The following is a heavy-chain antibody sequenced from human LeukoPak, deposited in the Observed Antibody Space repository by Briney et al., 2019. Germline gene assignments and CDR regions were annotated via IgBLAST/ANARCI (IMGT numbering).Heavy chain of an antibody. Sequence: GGSLRLSCAASGFTFSSYAMHWVRQAPGKGLEWVGRIKSKTDGGTTDYAAPVKGRFTISRDDSKNTLYLQMNSLKTEDTAVYYCTTDEFYDFWSGYLPLDYWGQGTLVTVSS. V-gene: IGHV3-15*01. CDR3: TTDEFYDFWSGYLPLDY. CDR1: GFTFSSYA. CDR2: IKSKTDGGTT. D-gene: IGHD3-3*01. J-gene: IGHJ4*02.